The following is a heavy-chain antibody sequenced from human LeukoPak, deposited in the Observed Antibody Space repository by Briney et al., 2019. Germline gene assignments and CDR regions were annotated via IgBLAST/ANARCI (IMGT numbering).Heavy chain of an antibody. CDR2: ISWNSGSI. V-gene: IGHV3-9*01. CDR1: RFTFKTSW. D-gene: IGHD5-18*01. CDR3: AKDELDSYGSPLSFDY. J-gene: IGHJ4*02. Sequence: GGSLRLSCTASRFTFKTSWMSWVRQAPGKGLEWVSGISWNSGSIGYADSVKGRFTISRDNAKNSLYLQMNSLRAEDTALYYCAKDELDSYGSPLSFDYWGQGTLVTVSS.